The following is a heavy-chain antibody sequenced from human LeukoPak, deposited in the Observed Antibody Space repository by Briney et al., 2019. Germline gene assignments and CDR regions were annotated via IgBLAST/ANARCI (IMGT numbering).Heavy chain of an antibody. D-gene: IGHD3-22*01. CDR2: IIPIFGIA. CDR1: GGTFSSYA. Sequence: ASVKVSCKASGGTFSSYAISWVRQAPGQGFEWMGRIIPIFGIANYAQKFQGRVTITADKSTSTAYMELSSLRSEDTAVYYCARDSDSSGYYYDYWGQGTLVTVSS. V-gene: IGHV1-69*04. CDR3: ARDSDSSGYYYDY. J-gene: IGHJ4*02.